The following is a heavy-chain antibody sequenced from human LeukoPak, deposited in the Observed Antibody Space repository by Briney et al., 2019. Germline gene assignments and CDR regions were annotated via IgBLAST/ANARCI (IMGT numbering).Heavy chain of an antibody. D-gene: IGHD3-10*01. CDR1: GFTFSSYS. CDR3: ASYGSGVIDY. V-gene: IGHV3-21*01. J-gene: IGHJ4*02. CDR2: ISSSSSYI. Sequence: GGSLRLSCAASGFTFSSYSMNWVRQAPGKGLEWVSSISSSSSYIYYADSVKGRFTISRDNAKNSLYLQVNSLRAEDTAVYYCASYGSGVIDYWGQGTLVTVSS.